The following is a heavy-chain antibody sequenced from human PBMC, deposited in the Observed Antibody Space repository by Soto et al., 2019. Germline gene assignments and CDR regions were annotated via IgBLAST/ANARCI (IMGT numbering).Heavy chain of an antibody. CDR3: ARSPGGLVPATYGMDV. Sequence: QVQLVESGGGVVQPGRSLRLSCAASGFTFSSYAMHWVRQAPGKGLEWVAVISYDGSNKYYADSVKGRFTISRDNSKNXLYRQMNSLRAEDTAVYYCARSPGGLVPATYGMDVWGQGTTVTVSS. J-gene: IGHJ6*02. D-gene: IGHD2-2*01. CDR1: GFTFSSYA. CDR2: ISYDGSNK. V-gene: IGHV3-30-3*01.